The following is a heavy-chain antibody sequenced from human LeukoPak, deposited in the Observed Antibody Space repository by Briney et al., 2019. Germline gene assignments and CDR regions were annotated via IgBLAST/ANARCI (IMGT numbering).Heavy chain of an antibody. CDR3: TTRGNHGSGSDTQPIHS. CDR2: IWYDGSNK. Sequence: GGSLRLSCAASGFTFSSYGMHWVRQAPGKVLERLAGIWYDGSNKYYADSVKGRITTSTDNSKNTPYLHMNSLRAHETAVYYCTTRGNHGSGSDTQPIHSWGQGTLVT. J-gene: IGHJ4*02. V-gene: IGHV3-33*01. CDR1: GFTFSSYG. D-gene: IGHD3-10*01.